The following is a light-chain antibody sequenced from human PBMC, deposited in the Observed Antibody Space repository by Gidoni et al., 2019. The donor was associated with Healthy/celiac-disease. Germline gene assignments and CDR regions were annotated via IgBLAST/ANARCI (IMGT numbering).Light chain of an antibody. Sequence: QAVVTQEPSMTVSPGGTVTLTCGSRTGAVTSGHYPSWFQQKPGQAPRTLIYDTSNKHSWTPARFSGSLLGGKAALTLSGAQPEDEAEYYCLLSYSGADVVFGGGTKLTVL. CDR1: TGAVTSGHY. CDR3: LLSYSGADVV. V-gene: IGLV7-46*01. J-gene: IGLJ2*01. CDR2: DTS.